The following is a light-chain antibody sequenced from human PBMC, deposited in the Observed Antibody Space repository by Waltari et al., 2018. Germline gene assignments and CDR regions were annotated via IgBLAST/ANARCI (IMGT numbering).Light chain of an antibody. V-gene: IGLV3-19*01. CDR1: SLRSYY. CDR3: NSRDSSGNLRL. J-gene: IGLJ3*02. Sequence: SSELTQDPAVSVALGQTVRITCQGDSLRSYYASWYQQKAGQAPVLVMFGKNNRPSGIPYRFSGSSSGNTASLTITGVQAEEESDYYCNSRDSSGNLRLFGGGTKLTVL. CDR2: GKN.